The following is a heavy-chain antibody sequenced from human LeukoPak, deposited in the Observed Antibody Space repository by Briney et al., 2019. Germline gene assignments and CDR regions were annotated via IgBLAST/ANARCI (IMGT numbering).Heavy chain of an antibody. V-gene: IGHV3-48*01. J-gene: IGHJ4*02. CDR3: AKEESMSLYYFDY. CDR1: GFTFSSHS. Sequence: GGSLRLSCAASGFTFSSHSMNWVRQAPGKGLEWVSYISSSSSTIYYADSVKGRFTISRDNAKNSLYLQMNSLRAEDTAVYYCAKEESMSLYYFDYWGQGTLVTVSS. D-gene: IGHD2/OR15-2a*01. CDR2: ISSSSSTI.